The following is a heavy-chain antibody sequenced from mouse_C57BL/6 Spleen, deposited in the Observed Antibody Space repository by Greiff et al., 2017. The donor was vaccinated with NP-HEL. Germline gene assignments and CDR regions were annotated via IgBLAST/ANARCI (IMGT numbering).Heavy chain of an antibody. D-gene: IGHD2-1*01. J-gene: IGHJ4*01. CDR3: ARGDGNYTYYAMDY. CDR1: GYTFTSYW. V-gene: IGHV1-69*01. Sequence: QVQLQQPGAELVMPGASVKLSCKASGYTFTSYWMHWVEQRPGQGLEWIGEIDPSDSYTNYNQKFKGKSTLTVDKSSSTAYMQLSSLTSEDSAVYYCARGDGNYTYYAMDYWGQGTSVTVSS. CDR2: IDPSDSYT.